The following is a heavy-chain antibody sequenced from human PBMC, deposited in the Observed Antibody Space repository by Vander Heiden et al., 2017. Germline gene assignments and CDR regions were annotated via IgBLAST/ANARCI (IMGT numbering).Heavy chain of an antibody. D-gene: IGHD5-18*01. Sequence: QVQLVQPGAELKKPGASVKLSCKASGFAFTTSYIHWVRQAPGQGLQWMGIFDPSGGNTNYAQKLEGRFTMTSDTSTSTVYMELSSLRSEDTAVYYCARGGYSSGYDYWGQGTPVTVSS. J-gene: IGHJ4*02. CDR1: GFAFTTSY. CDR3: ARGGYSSGYDY. V-gene: IGHV1-46*01. CDR2: FDPSGGNT.